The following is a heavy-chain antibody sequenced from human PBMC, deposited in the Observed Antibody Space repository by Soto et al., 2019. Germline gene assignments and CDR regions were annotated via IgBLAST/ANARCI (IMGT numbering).Heavy chain of an antibody. V-gene: IGHV3-48*01. Sequence: KGLEWVSYISSSTSTIHYADSVKGRFTISRDNAKNSLYLQMNSLRVEDTAVYYCFKQKTAYELPFRSAFLLNRSSDL. CDR3: FKQKTAYELPFRSAFLLNRSSDL. CDR2: ISSSTSTI. J-gene: IGHJ2*01. D-gene: IGHD3-16*02.